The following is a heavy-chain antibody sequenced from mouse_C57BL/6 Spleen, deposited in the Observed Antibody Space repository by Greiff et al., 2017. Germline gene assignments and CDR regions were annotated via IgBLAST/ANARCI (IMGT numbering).Heavy chain of an antibody. Sequence: QVQLKESGAELVRPGASVTLSCKASGYTFTDYEMNWVKQTPVHGLEWIGAIDPETGGTAYNQKFKGKAILTADKSSSTAYMELRSLTSEECAVDDGTGGGEGTRYAMDYWGQGTSLTVSS. V-gene: IGHV1-15*01. CDR3: TGGGEGTRYAMDY. CDR2: IDPETGGT. D-gene: IGHD3-3*01. J-gene: IGHJ4*01. CDR1: GYTFTDYE.